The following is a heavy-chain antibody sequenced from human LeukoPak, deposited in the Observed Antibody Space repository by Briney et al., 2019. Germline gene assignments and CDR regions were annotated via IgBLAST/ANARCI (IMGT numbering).Heavy chain of an antibody. D-gene: IGHD2-21*02. J-gene: IGHJ4*02. V-gene: IGHV4-59*08. CDR3: ARLIAYCGGDCYPTHFDY. CDR1: GGSITTYY. Sequence: PSETLSLTCTVSGGSITTYYWSWIRQPPGKGLEWIGYIYYRGSATCNPSLKSRISISVDTSTNQFSLKLSSVTAADTAVYYCARLIAYCGGDCYPTHFDYWGQGTLVTVSS. CDR2: IYYRGSA.